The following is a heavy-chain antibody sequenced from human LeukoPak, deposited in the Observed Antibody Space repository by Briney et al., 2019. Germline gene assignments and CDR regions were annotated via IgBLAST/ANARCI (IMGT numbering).Heavy chain of an antibody. CDR1: GYTFTSYY. V-gene: IGHV1-46*01. J-gene: IGHJ6*03. CDR2: INPSGGST. Sequence: ASVKVSCKASGYTFTSYYMHWVRQAPGQGLEWMGIINPSGGSTNYAQKLQGRVTMTTDTSTSTAYMELRSLRSDDTAVYYCARAGYRSSTSCYSLRYYYYYYMDVWGKGTTVTISS. D-gene: IGHD2-2*01. CDR3: ARAGYRSSTSCYSLRYYYYYYMDV.